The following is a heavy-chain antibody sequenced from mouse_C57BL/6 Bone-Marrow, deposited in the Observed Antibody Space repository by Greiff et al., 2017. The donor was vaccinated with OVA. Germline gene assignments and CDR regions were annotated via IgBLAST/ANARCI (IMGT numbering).Heavy chain of an antibody. J-gene: IGHJ4*01. D-gene: IGHD2-5*01. CDR1: GFTFSSYG. V-gene: IGHV5-6*01. CDR2: ISSGGSYN. Sequence: EVKLMESGGDLVKPGGSLKLSCAASGFTFSSYGMSWVRQTPDKRLEWVATISSGGSYNYYPDSVKGRFTISRDNAKNTLYLQMSSLKAEDTAMYYGARSHYSNYVMDYWGQGTSVTVSS. CDR3: ARSHYSNYVMDY.